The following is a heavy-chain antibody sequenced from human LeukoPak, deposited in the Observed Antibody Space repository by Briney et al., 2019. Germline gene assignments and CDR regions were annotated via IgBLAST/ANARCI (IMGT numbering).Heavy chain of an antibody. D-gene: IGHD6-13*01. CDR2: IYYSGST. J-gene: IGHJ5*02. V-gene: IGHV4-39*07. CDR3: ARDREMAAAGISASSEP. CDR1: GGSISSSSYY. Sequence: TSETLSLTCTVSGGSISSSSYYWGWIRQPPGKGLEWIGSIYYSGSTYYNPSLKSRVTISVDTSKNQFSLKLSSVTAADTAVYYCARDREMAAAGISASSEPWGQESLGTVSS.